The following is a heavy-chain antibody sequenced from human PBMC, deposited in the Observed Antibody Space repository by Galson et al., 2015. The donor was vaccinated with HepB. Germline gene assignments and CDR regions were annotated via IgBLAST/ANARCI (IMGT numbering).Heavy chain of an antibody. CDR2: ISYDGSNK. CDR3: AREAPQYYDFWSGPEPSSFDY. J-gene: IGHJ4*02. V-gene: IGHV3-30-3*01. CDR1: GFIFSSYA. Sequence: SLRLSCAASGFIFSSYAMHWVRQAPGKGLEWVAVISYDGSNKYYADSVKGRFTISRDSSKNTLYLQMNSLRAEDTAVYYCAREAPQYYDFWSGPEPSSFDYWGQGTLVTVSS. D-gene: IGHD3-3*01.